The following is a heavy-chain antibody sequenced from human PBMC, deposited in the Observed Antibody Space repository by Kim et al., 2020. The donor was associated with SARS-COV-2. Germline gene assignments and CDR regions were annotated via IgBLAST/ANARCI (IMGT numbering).Heavy chain of an antibody. CDR3: AKELAVSGL. D-gene: IGHD6-19*01. J-gene: IGHJ4*02. V-gene: IGHV1-18*01. CDR2: ISAYTGHT. CDR1: GYTFNTDG. Sequence: ASVKVSCEASGYTFNTDGMSWVRQAPGQGLEWMGYISAYTGHTNYAQKFQGRVTMTTDTSTSTAYMELRGLRSDDTAVYYCAKELAVSGLWGQGTLVTVSS.